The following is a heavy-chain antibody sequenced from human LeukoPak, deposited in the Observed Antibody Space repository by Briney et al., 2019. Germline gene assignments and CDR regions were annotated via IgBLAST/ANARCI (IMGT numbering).Heavy chain of an antibody. CDR2: SNDSGST. CDR3: ARGDMVRGVIIPYFDY. J-gene: IGHJ4*02. V-gene: IGHV4-59*01. CDR1: GGSTSSYK. D-gene: IGHD3-10*01. Sequence: SETLSLTYTICGGSTSSYKRRSVPPLPRNGQEWIGYSNDSGSTNYNPSLKSRVTISVDTSKNQYSLKLSSVTAADTAVYYCARGDMVRGVIIPYFDYWGQGTLVTVSS.